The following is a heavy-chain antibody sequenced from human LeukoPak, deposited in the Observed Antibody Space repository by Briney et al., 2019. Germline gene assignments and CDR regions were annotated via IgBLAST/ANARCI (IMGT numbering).Heavy chain of an antibody. V-gene: IGHV4-34*01. Sequence: SETLSLTCAVYGGSFSGYYWSWIRQPPGKGLEWIGEINHSGSTNYNPSLKSRVTISVDTSTNQFSLKLSSVPAADTAVYYCARGSGRYYDSSGYYYRYWGQGTLVTVSS. CDR1: GGSFSGYY. CDR2: INHSGST. D-gene: IGHD3-22*01. J-gene: IGHJ4*02. CDR3: ARGSGRYYDSSGYYYRY.